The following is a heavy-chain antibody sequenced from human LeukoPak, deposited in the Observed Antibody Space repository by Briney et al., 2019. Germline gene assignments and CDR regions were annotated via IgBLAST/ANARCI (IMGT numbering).Heavy chain of an antibody. Sequence: PGRSLRLSCAASGFTFSSYGMHWVRQAPGKGLEWVAVISYDGSNKYYADSVKGRFTISRDNAKNSLYLQMNSLRAEDTAVYYCARDLSSGYNDRNYYYGMDVWGQGTTVTVSS. V-gene: IGHV3-30*03. D-gene: IGHD3-22*01. CDR1: GFTFSSYG. CDR2: ISYDGSNK. J-gene: IGHJ6*02. CDR3: ARDLSSGYNDRNYYYGMDV.